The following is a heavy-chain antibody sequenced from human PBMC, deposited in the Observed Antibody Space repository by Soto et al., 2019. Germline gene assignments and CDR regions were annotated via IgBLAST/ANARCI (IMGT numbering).Heavy chain of an antibody. Sequence: QVQLVQSGAEVKKPGASVKVSCKASGYTFTSYDINWVRQATGQGLEWMGWMNPNSGNTGYAQKFQGRVTMTRNTAISTAYMVRGSLRLEDTAVYYCARARYDFWGGYSPEGSWLAPGVQGTLVTVSS. V-gene: IGHV1-8*01. CDR2: MNPNSGNT. CDR3: ARARYDFWGGYSPEGSWLAP. J-gene: IGHJ5*02. CDR1: GYTFTSYD. D-gene: IGHD3-3*01.